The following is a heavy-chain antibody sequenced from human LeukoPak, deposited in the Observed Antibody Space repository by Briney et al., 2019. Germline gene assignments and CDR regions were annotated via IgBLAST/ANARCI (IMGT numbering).Heavy chain of an antibody. CDR2: ISGSGGST. CDR3: AKEEGLLWFGELSNFDY. J-gene: IGHJ4*02. V-gene: IGHV3-23*01. CDR1: GFTFSSYA. Sequence: PGGSLRLSCAASGFTFSSYAMSWVRQAPGKGLEWVSAISGSGGSTYYADSVKGRFTISRDNSKNTLYLQMNSLRAEDTAVYYCAKEEGLLWFGELSNFDYWGQGTLVTVSS. D-gene: IGHD3-10*01.